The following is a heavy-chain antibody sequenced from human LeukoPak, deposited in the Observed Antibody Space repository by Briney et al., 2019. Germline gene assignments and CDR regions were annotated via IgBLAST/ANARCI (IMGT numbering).Heavy chain of an antibody. CDR2: IYYSGST. CDR1: GGSISSYY. Sequence: SETLSLTCTVSGGSISSYYWSWIRQPPGKGLEWIGYIYYSGSTNYNPSLKSRVTISVDTSKNQFSLKLSSVTAADTAVYYCARVPRLLWFGKYFDYWGQGTLVTVSS. D-gene: IGHD3-10*01. CDR3: ARVPRLLWFGKYFDY. J-gene: IGHJ4*02. V-gene: IGHV4-59*12.